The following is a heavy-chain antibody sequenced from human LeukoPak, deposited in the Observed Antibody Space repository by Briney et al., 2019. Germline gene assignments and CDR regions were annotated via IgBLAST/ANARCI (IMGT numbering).Heavy chain of an antibody. Sequence: GGSLRLSCAASGFTFSNAWMSWVRQAPGKGLEWVGRIKSKTDGGTTDYAAPVKGRFTISRDDSKNTLYLQMNSLKTEDTAVHYCTTPPYSGSYKGFDYWGQGTLVTVSS. CDR2: IKSKTDGGTT. CDR1: GFTFSNAW. CDR3: TTPPYSGSYKGFDY. D-gene: IGHD1-26*01. V-gene: IGHV3-15*01. J-gene: IGHJ4*02.